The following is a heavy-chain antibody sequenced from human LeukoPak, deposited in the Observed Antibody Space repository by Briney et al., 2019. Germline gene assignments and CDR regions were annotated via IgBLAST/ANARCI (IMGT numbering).Heavy chain of an antibody. CDR2: IKQDGSEK. D-gene: IGHD6-13*01. CDR1: GFTFSSYW. J-gene: IGHJ3*02. Sequence: GGSLRLSCAASGFTFSSYWMSWVRQAPGKGLEWVANIKQDGSEKYYVDSVKGRFTISRDNAKNSLYLQMNSLRAEDTAVYYCVRIGSSIAAAGTFAFDIWGQGTMVTVSS. CDR3: VRIGSSIAAAGTFAFDI. V-gene: IGHV3-7*01.